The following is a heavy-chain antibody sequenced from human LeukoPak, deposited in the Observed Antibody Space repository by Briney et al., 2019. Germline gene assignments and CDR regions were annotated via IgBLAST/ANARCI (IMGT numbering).Heavy chain of an antibody. D-gene: IGHD2-2*01. CDR1: GFIFNNYG. CDR3: AKGSSDFADL. CDR2: ISNDGGGT. V-gene: IGHV3-23*01. Sequence: GGSLRLSCAASGFIFNNYGLIWVRQAPGKGLEWVSAISNDGGGTQYADFVEGRFTISRDNSKNTLFLQMSSLRAEDTALYYCAKGSSDFADLWGQRTLVTVSS. J-gene: IGHJ5*02.